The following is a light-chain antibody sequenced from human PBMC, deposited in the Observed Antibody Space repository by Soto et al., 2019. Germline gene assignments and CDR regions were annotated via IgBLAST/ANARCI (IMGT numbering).Light chain of an antibody. CDR3: QQYGSSPPFT. CDR1: QSLSSSY. J-gene: IGKJ3*01. V-gene: IGKV3-20*01. CDR2: RAS. Sequence: EIVLTQSPGTLSLSPGERATLSCRASQSLSSSYLAWYQQKPGQAPRLLIYRASSRATGIPDRFSGSGSGTDFTLTISRLEPEDVAVYYCQQYGSSPPFTFGPGTKVDIK.